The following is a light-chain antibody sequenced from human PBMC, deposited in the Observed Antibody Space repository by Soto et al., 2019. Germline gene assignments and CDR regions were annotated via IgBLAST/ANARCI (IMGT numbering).Light chain of an antibody. CDR1: QRVSSW. V-gene: IGKV1-5*03. CDR2: KAS. J-gene: IGKJ4*01. CDR3: HQYHGNPLT. Sequence: DIQLTQSPSTLSASVVDRVTITCRASQRVSSWLAWYQQKPGKVPKLLIYKASTLESGVPSRFIGSGSGTKFPLTISSLQPDDFATYYCHQYHGNPLTFGRGTKVEIK.